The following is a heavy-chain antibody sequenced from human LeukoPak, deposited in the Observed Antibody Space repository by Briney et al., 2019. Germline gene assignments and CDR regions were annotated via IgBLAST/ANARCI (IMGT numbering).Heavy chain of an antibody. CDR1: GFIFSSYG. V-gene: IGHV3-33*01. CDR2: IWYDGSNK. D-gene: IGHD1-26*01. CDR3: TTDHSIVGAIPFDY. Sequence: PGRSLRLSCAASGFIFSSYGMHWVRQAPGKGLGWVAVIWYDGSNKYYADSVKGRFTISRDDSKNALYLQMNSLKTEDTAVYYCTTDHSIVGAIPFDYWGQGTLVTVSS. J-gene: IGHJ4*02.